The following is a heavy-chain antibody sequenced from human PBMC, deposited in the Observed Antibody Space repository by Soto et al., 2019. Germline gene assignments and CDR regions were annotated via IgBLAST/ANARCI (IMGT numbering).Heavy chain of an antibody. Sequence: PGESLKISCKGSGYTFSTYWIGWVGQMPGKGLEWMGIIYPGDSDTRYSPSFEGQVTISADKSISTAYLQRSSLKASDTAIYYCARHSNTKSLDYWGQGTLVTVYS. D-gene: IGHD2-2*01. J-gene: IGHJ4*02. CDR3: ARHSNTKSLDY. CDR1: GYTFSTYW. V-gene: IGHV5-51*01. CDR2: IYPGDSDT.